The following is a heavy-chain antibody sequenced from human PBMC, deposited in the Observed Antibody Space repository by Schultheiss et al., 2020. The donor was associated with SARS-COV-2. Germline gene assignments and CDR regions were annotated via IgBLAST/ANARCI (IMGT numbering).Heavy chain of an antibody. V-gene: IGHV3-33*01. CDR2: IWYDGSNK. Sequence: GGSLRLSCAASGFTFSSYGMHWVRQAPGKGLEWVAVIWYDGSNKYYADSVKGRFTISRDNSKNSLYLQMNSLRAEDTAVYYCARDNDFWSGYYGMDVWGQGTTVTVSS. J-gene: IGHJ6*02. CDR3: ARDNDFWSGYYGMDV. D-gene: IGHD3-3*01. CDR1: GFTFSSYG.